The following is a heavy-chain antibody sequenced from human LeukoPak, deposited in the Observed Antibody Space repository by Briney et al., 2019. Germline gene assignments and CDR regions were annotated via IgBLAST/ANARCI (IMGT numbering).Heavy chain of an antibody. J-gene: IGHJ4*02. Sequence: SETLSLTCTVSGGSITTYYWTWIRQPPGKGLEWIGYIYYSGSTNYNPSLKSRVTISVDTSKNQFSLKLSSVTAADTPVYYCARHQGGSSWYYFDYWGQGTLVTASS. D-gene: IGHD6-13*01. CDR3: ARHQGGSSWYYFDY. V-gene: IGHV4-59*08. CDR2: IYYSGST. CDR1: GGSITTYY.